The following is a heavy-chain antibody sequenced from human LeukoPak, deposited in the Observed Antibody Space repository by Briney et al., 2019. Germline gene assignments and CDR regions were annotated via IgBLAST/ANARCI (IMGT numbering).Heavy chain of an antibody. D-gene: IGHD3-10*01. CDR1: GFTFHYW. V-gene: IGHV3-7*01. CDR3: ARDRHHRFGELFP. J-gene: IGHJ4*02. Sequence: PGGSLRLSCAVSGFTFHYWMAWVRQAPGKGLEWVANIKEDGSERHCADSVRDRFTIYRDNAKSSLFLQMDSLRAEDTAVYYCARDRHHRFGELFPWGQGTRVTVSS. CDR2: IKEDGSER.